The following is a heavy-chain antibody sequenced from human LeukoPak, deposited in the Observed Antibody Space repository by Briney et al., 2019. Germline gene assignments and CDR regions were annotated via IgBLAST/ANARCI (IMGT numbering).Heavy chain of an antibody. CDR1: GFDFSDYY. V-gene: IGHV3-23*01. CDR2: ISTSGTTT. D-gene: IGHD3-22*01. Sequence: GGSLRLSCAASGFDFSDYYMSWIRQAPGKGLEWVSAISTSGTTTYYADSVKGRFTISRDNSKNTLYLQMNSLRAEDTAVYYCAKRTGSGYPSFDYWGQGTLVTVSS. J-gene: IGHJ4*02. CDR3: AKRTGSGYPSFDY.